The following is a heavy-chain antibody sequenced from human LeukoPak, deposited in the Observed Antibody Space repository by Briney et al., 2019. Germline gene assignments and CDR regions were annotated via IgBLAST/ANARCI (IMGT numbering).Heavy chain of an antibody. J-gene: IGHJ4*02. Sequence: SGGSLRLSCAASGFTFSSYSMNWVRQAPGKGLEWVSYISSSGSTIYYADSVKGRFTISRDNAKNSLYLQMNSLRAEDTAVYYCAREGYYFDYWGQGTLVTVSS. CDR2: ISSSGSTI. CDR3: AREGYYFDY. CDR1: GFTFSSYS. V-gene: IGHV3-48*04.